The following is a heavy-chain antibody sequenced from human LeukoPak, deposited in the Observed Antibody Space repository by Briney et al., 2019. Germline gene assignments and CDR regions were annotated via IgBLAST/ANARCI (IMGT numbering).Heavy chain of an antibody. V-gene: IGHV4-34*01. Sequence: SETLSLTCAVYGGSFSGYYWSWIRQPPGKGLGWIGEINHSGSTNYNPSLKSRVTISVDTSKNQFSLKLSSVTAADTAVYYCARGYVDCTNGVCYRPFDYWGQGTLVTVSS. CDR3: ARGYVDCTNGVCYRPFDY. D-gene: IGHD2-8*01. CDR2: INHSGST. CDR1: GGSFSGYY. J-gene: IGHJ4*02.